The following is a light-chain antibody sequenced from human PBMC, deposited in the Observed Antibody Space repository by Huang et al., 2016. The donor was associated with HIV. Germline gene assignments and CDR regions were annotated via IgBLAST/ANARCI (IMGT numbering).Light chain of an antibody. Sequence: DIQMTQSPSSLSASVGDRVTITCQASQDIRFHLNWSQQKPGKAPKVLIYDAYNLDTGVPSRFRGTGSGTDFTFTISSLQPEDIATYYCQQSRNLPLTFGGGTKVEIK. CDR2: DAY. CDR1: QDIRFH. CDR3: QQSRNLPLT. V-gene: IGKV1-33*01. J-gene: IGKJ4*01.